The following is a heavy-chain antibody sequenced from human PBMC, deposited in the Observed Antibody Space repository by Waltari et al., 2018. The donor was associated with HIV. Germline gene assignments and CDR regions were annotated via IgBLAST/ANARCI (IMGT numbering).Heavy chain of an antibody. J-gene: IGHJ5*02. CDR1: GGSFSGYY. CDR3: ARAKNFWSGYYAYNWCDP. V-gene: IGHV4-34*01. CDR2: INHSGST. D-gene: IGHD3-3*01. Sequence: QVQLQQWGAGLLKPSETLSLTCAVYGGSFSGYYWSWIRQPPGKGLEWIGEINHSGSTNYNPSLKSRVTISVDTSKNQFSLKLSSVTAADTAVYYCARAKNFWSGYYAYNWCDPWGQGTLVTVSS.